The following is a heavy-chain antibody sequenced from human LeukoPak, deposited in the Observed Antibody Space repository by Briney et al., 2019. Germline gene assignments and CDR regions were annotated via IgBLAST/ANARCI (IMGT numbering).Heavy chain of an antibody. Sequence: PGGSLRLSCAASGFTFSSHWMHWVRQAPGKGLVWVSRIKGDGSSTSYADSVKGRLTISRDNAKNTVYLQMNSLRGEDTAVYYCERGIPNSYGKDYWGQGTLVTVSS. J-gene: IGHJ4*02. CDR1: GFTFSSHW. CDR3: ERGIPNSYGKDY. D-gene: IGHD3-16*01. V-gene: IGHV3-74*01. CDR2: IKGDGSST.